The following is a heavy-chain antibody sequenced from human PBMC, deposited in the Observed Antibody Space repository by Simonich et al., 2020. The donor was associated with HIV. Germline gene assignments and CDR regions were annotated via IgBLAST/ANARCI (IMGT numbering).Heavy chain of an antibody. D-gene: IGHD7-27*01. Sequence: QVQLVQSGAEVKKPGASVKVSCKASGYSFTAYYIHWVRQAPGQGLEGMGRTSPNSGGTKYAQNFQGRVTMTRDTSISTAYMELSRLRSDDTAVYYCARGLTGYAFDIWGQGTMVTVSS. V-gene: IGHV1-2*06. CDR2: TSPNSGGT. CDR3: ARGLTGYAFDI. CDR1: GYSFTAYY. J-gene: IGHJ3*02.